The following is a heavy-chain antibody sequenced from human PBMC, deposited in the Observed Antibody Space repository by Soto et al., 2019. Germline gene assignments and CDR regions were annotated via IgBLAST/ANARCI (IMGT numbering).Heavy chain of an antibody. J-gene: IGHJ4*02. D-gene: IGHD2-21*01. CDR1: GFTFSDYY. Sequence: PGGSLRLSCAASGFTFSDYYMSLIRQAPGKGLEWVSYISSSGDKIYYADSVRGRFTVSRNNAENTLYLQMDSLTAEDTAVYYCVRDMQLWRLDSWGQGTLVTVSS. CDR2: ISSSGDKI. CDR3: VRDMQLWRLDS. V-gene: IGHV3-11*04.